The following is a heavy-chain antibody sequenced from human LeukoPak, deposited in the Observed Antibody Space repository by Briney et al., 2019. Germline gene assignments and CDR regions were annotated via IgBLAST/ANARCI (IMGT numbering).Heavy chain of an antibody. Sequence: GASVKVSCKASGYTFTGYYMHWVRQAPGQGLEWMGWINPNSGGTNYAQKFQGRVTMTRDTSISTAYMELSRLRYDDTAVYYCAREPGTYYDFWRGPPRYYYGMDVWGQGTTVTVSS. V-gene: IGHV1-2*02. J-gene: IGHJ6*02. CDR3: AREPGTYYDFWRGPPRYYYGMDV. CDR2: INPNSGGT. D-gene: IGHD3-3*01. CDR1: GYTFTGYY.